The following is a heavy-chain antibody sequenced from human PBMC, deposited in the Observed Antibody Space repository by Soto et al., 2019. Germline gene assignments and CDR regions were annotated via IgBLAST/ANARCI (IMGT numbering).Heavy chain of an antibody. J-gene: IGHJ4*01. CDR1: GFTFSSDG. D-gene: IGHD2-15*01. CDR3: AKDKGYCSGGSCYFDY. V-gene: IGHV3-23*01. Sequence: GGSLRLSCAASGFTFSSDGMSWVRQAPGKGLEWVSAISGSGVSTYYADSVKGRFTISRDNSKNRLYLQMNSLRAEDTAVYYCAKDKGYCSGGSCYFDYWRHGTLVTVS. CDR2: ISGSGVST.